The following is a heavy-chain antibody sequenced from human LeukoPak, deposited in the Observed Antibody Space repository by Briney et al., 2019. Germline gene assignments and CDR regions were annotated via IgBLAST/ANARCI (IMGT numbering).Heavy chain of an antibody. Sequence: PGGSLRLSCAASGFTFSSYSMNWVRQAPGKGLEWVASISNSGSYIYYADSVKGRFTISRDNAKNTLYLQMNSLRAEDTAVYYCARDLSGIAAAGRGDWFDPWGQGTLVTVSP. V-gene: IGHV3-21*01. CDR2: ISNSGSYI. CDR3: ARDLSGIAAAGRGDWFDP. CDR1: GFTFSSYS. J-gene: IGHJ5*02. D-gene: IGHD6-13*01.